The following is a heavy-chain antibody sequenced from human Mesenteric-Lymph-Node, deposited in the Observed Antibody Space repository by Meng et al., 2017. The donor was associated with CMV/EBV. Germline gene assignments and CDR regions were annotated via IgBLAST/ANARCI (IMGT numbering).Heavy chain of an antibody. Sequence: LTCAVSGGSISSGSGWSWVRQPPGKGPEWMGEISPNGNTNYNPSLKSRVTISVDKSKNQFSLSLNSLTAADTAVYYCARPGPSASIVSWGQGTLVTVSS. V-gene: IGHV4-4*02. CDR3: ARPGPSASIVS. J-gene: IGHJ4*02. D-gene: IGHD3-10*01. CDR2: ISPNGNT. CDR1: GGSISSGSG.